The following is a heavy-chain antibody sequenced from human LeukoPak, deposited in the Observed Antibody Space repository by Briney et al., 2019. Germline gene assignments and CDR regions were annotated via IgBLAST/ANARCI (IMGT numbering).Heavy chain of an antibody. CDR3: ARGLLRYFDWLSHSSDFNFDY. Sequence: ASVKVSCKASGYTFTSYGISWVRQAPGQGLAWMGWISAYNGNTNYAQKLQGRVTMTTDTSTSTAYMELRSLRSEDTAVYYCARGLLRYFDWLSHSSDFNFDYWGQGTLVTVSS. V-gene: IGHV1-18*01. CDR2: ISAYNGNT. CDR1: GYTFTSYG. J-gene: IGHJ4*02. D-gene: IGHD3-9*01.